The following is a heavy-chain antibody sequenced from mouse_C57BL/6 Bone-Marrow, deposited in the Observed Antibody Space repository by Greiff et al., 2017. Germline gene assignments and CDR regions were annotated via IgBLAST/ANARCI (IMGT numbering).Heavy chain of an antibody. J-gene: IGHJ1*03. D-gene: IGHD1-1*01. CDR1: GYTFTSYW. CDR3: APYYGSSYWYFDV. Sequence: QVQLQQPGAELVMPGASVKLSCKASGYTFTSYWIHWVKQRPGQGLEWIGEIDPSDSYTNYNQKFKGKSTLTVDKSSSTAYMQLSSLTSEDSAVYYCAPYYGSSYWYFDVWGTGTTVTVSS. V-gene: IGHV1-69*01. CDR2: IDPSDSYT.